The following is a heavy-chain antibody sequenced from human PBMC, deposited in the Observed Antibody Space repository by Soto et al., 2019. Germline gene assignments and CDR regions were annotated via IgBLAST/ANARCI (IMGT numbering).Heavy chain of an antibody. V-gene: IGHV3-7*01. CDR1: GFSFSTYL. CDR3: VGALTYEVPYYYYGMDV. CDR2: IKQGGNEK. J-gene: IGHJ6*02. Sequence: GGSLRLSCAASGFSFSTYLMSWVRQAPGKGLEWVANIKQGGNEKFYVDSVKGRFTISRDNDKKSLYLQMDSLRGEDTAVYYCVGALTYEVPYYYYGMDVRGQGTTVTVSS. D-gene: IGHD3-16*01.